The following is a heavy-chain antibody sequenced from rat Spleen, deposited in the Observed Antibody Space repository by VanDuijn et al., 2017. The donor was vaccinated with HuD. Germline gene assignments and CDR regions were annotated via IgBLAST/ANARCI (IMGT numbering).Heavy chain of an antibody. CDR1: GFTFSDYN. J-gene: IGHJ2*01. V-gene: IGHV5-7*01. CDR3: AVAGYGY. D-gene: IGHD4-3*01. Sequence: EVQLVESGGGLVQPGRSLKLSCAASGFTFSDYNMAWVRQAPKKGLEWVATISYDGSSTYYRDSVKGRFTISRDNAKSTLYLQMDSLWSEDTATYYCAVAGYGYWGQGVVVTVSS. CDR2: ISYDGSST.